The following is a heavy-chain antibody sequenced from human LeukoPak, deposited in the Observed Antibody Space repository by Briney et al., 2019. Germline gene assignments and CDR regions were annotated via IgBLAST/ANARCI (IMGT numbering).Heavy chain of an antibody. CDR2: IRYDGSNK. Sequence: PGGSLRLSCAASGFTFSSYGMHWVRQAPGKGLEGVAFIRYDGSNKYYADSVKVRFTISRDNSKNTLYLQMNSLRAEDTAVYYRAKDLAYYDSSGYTYFDYWGQGTLVTVSS. CDR1: GFTFSSYG. CDR3: AKDLAYYDSSGYTYFDY. D-gene: IGHD3-22*01. J-gene: IGHJ4*02. V-gene: IGHV3-30*02.